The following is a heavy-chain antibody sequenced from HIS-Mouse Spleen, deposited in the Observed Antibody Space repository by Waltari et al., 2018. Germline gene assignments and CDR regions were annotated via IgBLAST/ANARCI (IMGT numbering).Heavy chain of an antibody. J-gene: IGHJ4*02. CDR2: ISYDGSNK. Sequence: QVLLVESGGGVVQPGRSLRLSCAASGFPFSITGMHWFRQDPGKGLEWVAVISYDGSNKYYADSVKGRFTISRDNSKNTLYLQMNSLRAEDTAVYYCAKDRQQLGFDYWGQGTLVTVSS. V-gene: IGHV3-30*18. CDR3: AKDRQQLGFDY. D-gene: IGHD6-13*01. CDR1: GFPFSITG.